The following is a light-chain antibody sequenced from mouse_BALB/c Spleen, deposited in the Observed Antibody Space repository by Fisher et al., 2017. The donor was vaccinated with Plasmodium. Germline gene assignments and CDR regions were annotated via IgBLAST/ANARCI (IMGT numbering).Light chain of an antibody. Sequence: DIVMTQSPVTLSVTPGDSVSLSCRASQSINNNLHWYQQKSHESPRLLINYTSQSISGIPSRFSGSGSGTDFTLSINNVETEDFGVYFCQQSNSWLLTFGAGTKLEL. CDR1: QSINNN. V-gene: IGKV5-43*01. J-gene: IGKJ5*01. CDR2: YTS. CDR3: QQSNSWLLT.